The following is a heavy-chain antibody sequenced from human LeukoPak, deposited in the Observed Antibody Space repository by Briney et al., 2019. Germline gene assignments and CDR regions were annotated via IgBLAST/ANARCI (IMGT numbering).Heavy chain of an antibody. CDR2: ISSSGGIT. J-gene: IGHJ5*02. Sequence: GGSLRLSCAASGFTFSSYAMSWVRQAPGKGLEWVSAISSSGGITYYADSVKGRFTISRDNSKNTLYLQMNSLRAEDTAVYYCARDKHGSGSYYLYNWFDPWGQGTLVTVSS. V-gene: IGHV3-23*01. CDR1: GFTFSSYA. D-gene: IGHD3-10*01. CDR3: ARDKHGSGSYYLYNWFDP.